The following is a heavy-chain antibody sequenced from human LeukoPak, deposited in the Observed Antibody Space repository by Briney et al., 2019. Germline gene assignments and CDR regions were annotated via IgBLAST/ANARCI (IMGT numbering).Heavy chain of an antibody. CDR2: IRSNSAAI. D-gene: IGHD3-3*01. CDR3: ASGPPFLKYFEY. CDR1: GFTFSSYG. J-gene: IGHJ4*02. V-gene: IGHV3-48*01. Sequence: GRSLRLSCAASGFTFSSYGMHWVRQAPGKGLEWVSYIRSNSAAIYYAGSVKGRFTISRDDSNNALYLQMHSLRAEDTALYYCASGPPFLKYFEYWGQGTLVTVSS.